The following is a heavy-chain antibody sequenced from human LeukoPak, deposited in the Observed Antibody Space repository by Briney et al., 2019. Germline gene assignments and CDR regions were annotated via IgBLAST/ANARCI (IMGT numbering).Heavy chain of an antibody. CDR1: GASFNGYY. CDR3: ASPGYSYGISFDY. Sequence: SETLSLTCAVYGASFNGYYWSWIRQPPGKGLECIGEINHSGSTKYNPSLKSRVTISIDTSKNQFSLKLNSVTAADTAVYYCASPGYSYGISFDYWGQGTLVTVSS. J-gene: IGHJ4*02. V-gene: IGHV4-34*01. D-gene: IGHD5-18*01. CDR2: INHSGST.